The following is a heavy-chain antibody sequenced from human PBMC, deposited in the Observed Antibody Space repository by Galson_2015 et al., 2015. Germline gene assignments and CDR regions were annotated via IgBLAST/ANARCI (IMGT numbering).Heavy chain of an antibody. V-gene: IGHV4-39*01. J-gene: IGHJ4*02. Sequence: SETLSLTCTVSGGSISSSSYQWGWIRQPPGKGLEWIGSISYSGSTYYNPSLKSRVTISLDTSKNQFSLSLSSVTAADTAVYYCARHPDCSRTTHCSFDYWGQGTLVTVSS. D-gene: IGHD2-2*01. CDR3: ARHPDCSRTTHCSFDY. CDR1: GGSISSSSYQ. CDR2: ISYSGST.